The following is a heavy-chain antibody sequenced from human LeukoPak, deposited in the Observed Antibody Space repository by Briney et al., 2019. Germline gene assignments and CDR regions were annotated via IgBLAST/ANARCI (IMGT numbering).Heavy chain of an antibody. J-gene: IGHJ4*02. CDR1: GFTFSSYG. CDR3: AKDLFGPYYDFWSGYYL. V-gene: IGHV3-33*06. CDR2: IWYDGSNK. Sequence: GGSLRLSCAASGFTFSSYGMHWVRQAPGKGLEWVAVIWYDGSNKYYADSVKGRFTISRDNSKNTLYLQMNSLRAEDTAVYYCAKDLFGPYYDFWSGYYLWGQGTLVTVSS. D-gene: IGHD3-3*01.